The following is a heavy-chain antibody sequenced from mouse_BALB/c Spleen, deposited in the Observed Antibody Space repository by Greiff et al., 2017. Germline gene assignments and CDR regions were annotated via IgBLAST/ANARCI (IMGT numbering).Heavy chain of an antibody. CDR2: ISSGSSTI. D-gene: IGHD2-10*01. CDR1: GFTFSSFG. V-gene: IGHV5-17*02. CDR3: ARASYGNYPYYYAMDY. J-gene: IGHJ4*01. Sequence: EVMLVESGGGLVQPGGSRKLSCAASGFTFSSFGMHWVRQAPEKGLEWVAYISSGSSTIYYADTVKGRFTISRDKPKNTLFLQMTSLRSEDTAMYYCARASYGNYPYYYAMDYWGQGTSVTVSS.